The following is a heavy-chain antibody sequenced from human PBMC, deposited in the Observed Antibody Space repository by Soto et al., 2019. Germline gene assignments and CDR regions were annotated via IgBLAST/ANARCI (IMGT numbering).Heavy chain of an antibody. D-gene: IGHD3-10*01. CDR1: GGSISSGGYY. V-gene: IGHV4-31*03. CDR3: ARYRITMVRGVRGYFDY. CDR2: IYYSGST. Sequence: QVQLQESGPGLVQPSQTLSLTCTVSGGSISSGGYYWSWIRQHPGTGLEWIGYIYYSGSTYYNPALKRRVTISGDTSKNQFSLKLSSVTAADTAVYYCARYRITMVRGVRGYFDYWGQGTLVTVSS. J-gene: IGHJ4*02.